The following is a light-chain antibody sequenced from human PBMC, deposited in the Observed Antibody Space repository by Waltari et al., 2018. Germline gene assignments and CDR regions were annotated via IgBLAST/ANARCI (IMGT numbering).Light chain of an antibody. CDR1: KSISSY. J-gene: IGKJ5*01. CDR3: QQSYSTPIT. CDR2: AAS. Sequence: DIQMTQSQSSLSASGGDRDTLTGRSSKSISSYLNWYQQKPGKAPKLLISAASSLQSGVPSRFSGIGSGTNFTLTISSLQPEDFATYYCQQSYSTPITFGQGTLLEI. V-gene: IGKV1-39*01.